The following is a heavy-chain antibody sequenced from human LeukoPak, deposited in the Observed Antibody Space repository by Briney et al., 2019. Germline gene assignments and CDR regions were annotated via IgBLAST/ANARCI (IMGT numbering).Heavy chain of an antibody. CDR1: GYTLTELS. Sequence: ASVKVSCKVSGYTLTELSMHWVRQAPGKGLEWMGGFDPEDGETIYAQKFQGRVTITTDESTSTAYMELSSLRSEDTAVYYCALVLVSECSSTSCYPGDIWGQGTMVTVSS. D-gene: IGHD2-2*01. CDR2: FDPEDGET. J-gene: IGHJ3*02. V-gene: IGHV1-24*01. CDR3: ALVLVSECSSTSCYPGDI.